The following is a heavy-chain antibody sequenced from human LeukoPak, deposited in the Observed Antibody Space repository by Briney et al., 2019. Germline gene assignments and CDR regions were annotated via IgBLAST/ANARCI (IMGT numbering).Heavy chain of an antibody. V-gene: IGHV1-2*02. CDR3: ARGHYYDSSGYYYTY. CDR1: GYTFTGYY. CDR2: INPNSGGT. Sequence: ASVKVSCKASGYTFTGYYMHWVRQAPGQGLEWMGWINPNSGGTNYAQKFQGRVTMTRDTSISTAYMELSRLRSDDTAVYYCARGHYYDSSGYYYTYWGQGTLVTVSS. D-gene: IGHD3-22*01. J-gene: IGHJ4*02.